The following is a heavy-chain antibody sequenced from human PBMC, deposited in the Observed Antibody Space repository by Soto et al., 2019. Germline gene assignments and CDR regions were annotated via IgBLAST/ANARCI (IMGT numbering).Heavy chain of an antibody. D-gene: IGHD2-2*02. J-gene: IGHJ4*02. CDR2: IIPIFGTA. CDR1: GGTFSSYA. Sequence: SVKVSCKASGGTFSSYAISWVRQAPGQGLEWMGGIIPIFGTANYAQKFQGRVTITADESTSTAYMELSSLRSEDTAVYYCASSFTEPAAIGYWGQGTLVTVSS. CDR3: ASSFTEPAAIGY. V-gene: IGHV1-69*13.